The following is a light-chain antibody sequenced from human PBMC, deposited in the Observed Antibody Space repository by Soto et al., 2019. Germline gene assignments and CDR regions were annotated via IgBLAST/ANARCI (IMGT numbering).Light chain of an antibody. CDR2: DVT. CDR3: SSYTTSSTPAVV. V-gene: IGLV2-14*01. CDR1: SSDVGGYNY. J-gene: IGLJ2*01. Sequence: QSVLTQPASVSGSPGQSITISCTGTSSDVGGYNYVSWYQQHPGNAPKLMIYDVTNRPSGVSDRFSGSKSGNTASLTISGLQAEDEADYYCSSYTTSSTPAVVFGGGTQLTVL.